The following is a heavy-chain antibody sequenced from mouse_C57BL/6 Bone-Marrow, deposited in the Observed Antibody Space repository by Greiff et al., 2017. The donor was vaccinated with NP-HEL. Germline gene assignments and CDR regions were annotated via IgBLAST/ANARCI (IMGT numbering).Heavy chain of an antibody. Sequence: DVQLVESGGGLVQPGGSLKLSCAASGFTFSDYYMYWVRQTPEKRLEWVAYISNGGGSTYYPDTVKGRFTISRDNAKNTRYLQMSRLKSEDTAMYYCARHGDYDYFDDWGQGTTLTVSS. CDR2: ISNGGGST. J-gene: IGHJ2*01. V-gene: IGHV5-12*01. D-gene: IGHD2-4*01. CDR3: ARHGDYDYFDD. CDR1: GFTFSDYY.